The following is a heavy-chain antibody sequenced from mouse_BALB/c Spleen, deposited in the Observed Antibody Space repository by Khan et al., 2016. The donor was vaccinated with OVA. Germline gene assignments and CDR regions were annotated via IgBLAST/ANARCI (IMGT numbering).Heavy chain of an antibody. Sequence: VQLQQPGAELARPGASVKMSCKASGYTFTSYTIHWIKLRPGQGLEWIGFINPSNGYTNYNQKFKDKATLTADKSSTTVYMQLSSLTSDDSAVYNCVRDGAYHRNDGWFAYWGQGTLVTASA. D-gene: IGHD2-14*01. J-gene: IGHJ3*01. V-gene: IGHV1-4*01. CDR1: GYTFTSYT. CDR2: INPSNGYT. CDR3: VRDGAYHRNDGWFAY.